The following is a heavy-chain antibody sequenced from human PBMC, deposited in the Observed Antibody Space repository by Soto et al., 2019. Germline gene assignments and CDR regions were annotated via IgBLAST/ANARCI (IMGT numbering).Heavy chain of an antibody. V-gene: IGHV3-15*01. J-gene: IGHJ5*02. Sequence: EVQLVESGGGLVKPGGSLRLSCAASGFTFSNAWMSWVRQAPGKGLEWVGRIKSKTDGGTTDYAAPVKGRFTISRDDSKNTLYLQMNSLKTEDTAVYYCTTIAASWGVGEFDPWGQGTLVTVSS. D-gene: IGHD2-15*01. CDR1: GFTFSNAW. CDR3: TTIAASWGVGEFDP. CDR2: IKSKTDGGTT.